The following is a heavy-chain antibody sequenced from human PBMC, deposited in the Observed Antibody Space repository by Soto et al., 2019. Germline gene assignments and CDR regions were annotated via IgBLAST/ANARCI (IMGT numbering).Heavy chain of an antibody. CDR3: TTGLLFDQ. CDR1: GFTFTKAW. V-gene: IGHV3-15*01. Sequence: GGSLRLSCAASGFTFTKAWMTWVRQTPGKGLEWVGRIKNKTDGGTADYAAPVKGRFTISRDDSKNILYLQMNSLKTEDTAVYYCTTGLLFDQWGQGTLVTVSS. J-gene: IGHJ4*02. CDR2: IKNKTDGGTA.